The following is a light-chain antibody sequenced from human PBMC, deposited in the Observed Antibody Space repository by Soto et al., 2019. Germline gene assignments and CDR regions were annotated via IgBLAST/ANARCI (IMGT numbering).Light chain of an antibody. CDR2: AAS. CDR1: QSVSSSS. Sequence: DIVLTQSPGTLSLSPGERATLSCRASQSVSSSSLAWYQQKPGQAPRLLIYAASTRATGIPDRFSGSGSGTDFTLTISSLEAEDFAVYYCQQYGRSPLTFGPGTKVEIK. J-gene: IGKJ3*01. V-gene: IGKV3-20*01. CDR3: QQYGRSPLT.